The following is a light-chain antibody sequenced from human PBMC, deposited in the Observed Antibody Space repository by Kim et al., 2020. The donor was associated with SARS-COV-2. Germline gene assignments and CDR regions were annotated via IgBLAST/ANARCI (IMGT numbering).Light chain of an antibody. CDR1: QIVSNF. V-gene: IGKV3-11*01. CDR3: QQRSNWPRA. Sequence: SSPGKRATLSRGASQIVSNFLAWYQQKRGQAPRLLIYDASNGATGIPAWCSGRGSGTVFTLTSSSLEPEDVADYYCQQRSNWPRAFGQGTKVDIK. J-gene: IGKJ1*01. CDR2: DAS.